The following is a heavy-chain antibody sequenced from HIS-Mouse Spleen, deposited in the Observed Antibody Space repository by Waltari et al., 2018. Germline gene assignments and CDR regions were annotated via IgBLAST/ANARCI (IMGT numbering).Heavy chain of an antibody. V-gene: IGHV4-59*08. CDR2: IYYSGST. CDR3: ARHDSSGWYFDY. J-gene: IGHJ4*02. D-gene: IGHD6-19*01. CDR1: GGSIRSYY. Sequence: QVQLQESGPGLVKPSATLSLTCPVSGGSIRSYYWSWIRQPPGKGLEWIGYIYYSGSTNYNPSLKSRVTISVDTSKNQFSLKLSSVTAADTAVYYCARHDSSGWYFDYWGQGTLVTVSS.